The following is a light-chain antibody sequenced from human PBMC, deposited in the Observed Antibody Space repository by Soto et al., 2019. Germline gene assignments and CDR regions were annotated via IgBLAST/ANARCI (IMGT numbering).Light chain of an antibody. J-gene: IGKJ1*01. CDR2: DAS. CDR3: QQYNSWWT. V-gene: IGKV1-5*01. CDR1: QSISSW. Sequence: DIQMTQSPSTLSASVGDRVTITCRASQSISSWLAWYQQKPGKAPKLLIYDASSLERGVPSRFSGSGSGTEFTLTISSLQPDDFATYYCQQYNSWWTFGQGTKVEIK.